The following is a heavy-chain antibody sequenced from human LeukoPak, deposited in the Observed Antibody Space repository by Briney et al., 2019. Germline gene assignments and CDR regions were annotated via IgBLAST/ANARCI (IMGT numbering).Heavy chain of an antibody. CDR3: AKDFSLEWLFPQVFDY. D-gene: IGHD3-3*01. CDR2: ISGSGGNT. V-gene: IGHV3-23*01. CDR1: GFTFSSYA. Sequence: QTGGSLRLSCAAPGFTFSSYAMSWVRQAPGKGLEWVSAISGSGGNTYYADSVKGRFTISRDNSKNTLYLQMNSLRAEDTAVYYCAKDFSLEWLFPQVFDYWGQGTLVTVSS. J-gene: IGHJ4*02.